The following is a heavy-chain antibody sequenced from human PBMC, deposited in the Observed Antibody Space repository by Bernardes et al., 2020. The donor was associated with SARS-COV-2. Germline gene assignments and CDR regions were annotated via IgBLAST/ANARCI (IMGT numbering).Heavy chain of an antibody. J-gene: IGHJ2*01. D-gene: IGHD3-22*01. CDR1: GGSISSSY. CDR3: ARPSYYYDSSGTYWYFDL. Sequence: SETLSLTCTVSGGSISSSYWSWIRQPPGKGLEWIGYIYYSGSTNYNPSLKSRVTISVDTSKNQFSLKLSSVTAADTAVYYCARPSYYYDSSGTYWYFDLLVRRTLLTVTS. V-gene: IGHV4-59*01. CDR2: IYYSGST.